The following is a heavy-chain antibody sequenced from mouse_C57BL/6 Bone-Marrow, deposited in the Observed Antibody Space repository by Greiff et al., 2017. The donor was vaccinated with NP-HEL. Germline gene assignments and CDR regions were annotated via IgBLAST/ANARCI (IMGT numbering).Heavy chain of an antibody. CDR1: GYTFTSYW. Sequence: QVQLQQPGAELVKPGASVKLPCKASGYTFTSYWMQWVKQRPGQGLEWIGEIDPSDSYANYNQKFKGKATLTVDTSSSTAYMQLSSLTSEDSAVYYCARDPYAMDYWGQGTSVTVSS. CDR2: IDPSDSYA. V-gene: IGHV1-50*01. J-gene: IGHJ4*01. CDR3: ARDPYAMDY.